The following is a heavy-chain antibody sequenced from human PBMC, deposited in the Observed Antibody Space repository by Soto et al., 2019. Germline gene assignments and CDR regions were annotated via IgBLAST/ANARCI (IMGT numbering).Heavy chain of an antibody. Sequence: QVQLVQTGAEVKKPGAAVKVSCKASGYTFTNYAIHWVRQAPGQRLEWMGWINAGNGNTQYSQKFKGRVTITRDTSATTAYMELSSLRSEDAAVYYCVTRFTYASGRMDVWGQGTTVSVSS. CDR3: VTRFTYASGRMDV. CDR2: INAGNGNT. J-gene: IGHJ6*02. D-gene: IGHD6-19*01. V-gene: IGHV1-3*01. CDR1: GYTFTNYA.